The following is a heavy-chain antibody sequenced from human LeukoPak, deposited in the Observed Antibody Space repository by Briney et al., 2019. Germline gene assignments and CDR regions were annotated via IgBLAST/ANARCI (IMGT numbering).Heavy chain of an antibody. Sequence: GGSLRLSCAASGFTFSSYWMHWVRQAPGKGLVWVSRISSDGSRISYADFVKGRFTISRDDAKKTLDLQMNSLRAEDTAVYFCARDNGRNGFDIWGQGTMVTVSS. V-gene: IGHV3-74*01. CDR3: ARDNGRNGFDI. CDR2: ISSDGSRI. CDR1: GFTFSSYW. J-gene: IGHJ3*02.